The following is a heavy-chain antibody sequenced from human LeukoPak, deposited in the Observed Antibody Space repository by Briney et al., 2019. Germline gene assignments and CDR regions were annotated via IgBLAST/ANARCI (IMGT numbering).Heavy chain of an antibody. V-gene: IGHV1-18*01. D-gene: IGHD3-10*02. CDR2: ISAYNGNT. CDR1: GYTFTSYG. Sequence: ASVKVSCKASGYTFTSYGISWVRQAPGQGLEWMGWISAYNGNTNYAQKLQGRVTMTTDTSTSTAHMELRSLRSDDTAVYYCARMFVRSGAFDIWGQGTMVTVSS. CDR3: ARMFVRSGAFDI. J-gene: IGHJ3*02.